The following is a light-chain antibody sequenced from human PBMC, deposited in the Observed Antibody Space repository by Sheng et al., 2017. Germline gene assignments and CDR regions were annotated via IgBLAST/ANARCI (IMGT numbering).Light chain of an antibody. CDR1: QSVSRSY. Sequence: EIVMTQSPATLSVSPGERATLSCRASQSVSRSYLAWYQHKPGQAPRLLMYGASTRATGIPDRFSGSGSGTDFTLTISRLEPEDFAVYYCQQYGSLLSFGPGTKVYIK. J-gene: IGKJ3*01. CDR3: QQYGSLLS. V-gene: IGKV3-20*01. CDR2: GAS.